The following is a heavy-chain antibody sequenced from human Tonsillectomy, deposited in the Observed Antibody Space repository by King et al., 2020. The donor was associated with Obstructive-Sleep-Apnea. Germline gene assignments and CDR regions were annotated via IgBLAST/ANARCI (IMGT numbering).Heavy chain of an antibody. CDR2: IYYNGRT. D-gene: IGHD1-20*01. CDR3: ARDPVAEHNWKPRGGMDV. CDR1: GGSISSSNYY. J-gene: IGHJ6*02. V-gene: IGHV4-39*07. Sequence: QLQESGPGLVKPSETLSLTCTVSGGSISSSNYYWDWIRQPPGKGLEWIGSIYYNGRTYYNPSLKSRVTMLVDMSKNQFSLRLSSVTAADTAVYYCARDPVAEHNWKPRGGMDVWGQGTAVPVSS.